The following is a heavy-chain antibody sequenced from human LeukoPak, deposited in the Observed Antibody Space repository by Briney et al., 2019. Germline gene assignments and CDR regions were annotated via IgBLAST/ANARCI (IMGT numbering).Heavy chain of an antibody. CDR3: ASSSMDQDLDYGMDV. CDR2: ISSSGSTI. D-gene: IGHD6-6*01. V-gene: IGHV3-48*03. J-gene: IGHJ6*02. Sequence: GSLRLSCAASGFTFSSYEMNWVRQAPGEGLEWVSYISSSGSTIYYADSVKGRFTISRDNAKNSLYLQMNSLRAEDTAVYYCASSSMDQDLDYGMDVWGQGATVTVSS. CDR1: GFTFSSYE.